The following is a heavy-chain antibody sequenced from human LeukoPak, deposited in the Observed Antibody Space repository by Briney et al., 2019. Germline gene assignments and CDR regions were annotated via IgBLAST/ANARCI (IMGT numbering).Heavy chain of an antibody. CDR1: GYSFTSYW. CDR2: IYPGDSDT. V-gene: IGHV5-51*01. Sequence: GESLKISCKGSGYSFTSYWIGWVRQMPGKGLEWMGIIYPGDSDTRYSPSFQGQVTISADKSISTAYLQWSSLKASDTAMYYCARHFKDYGDYEDLDNYYYYMDVWGKGTTVTISS. CDR3: ARHFKDYGDYEDLDNYYYYMDV. D-gene: IGHD4-17*01. J-gene: IGHJ6*03.